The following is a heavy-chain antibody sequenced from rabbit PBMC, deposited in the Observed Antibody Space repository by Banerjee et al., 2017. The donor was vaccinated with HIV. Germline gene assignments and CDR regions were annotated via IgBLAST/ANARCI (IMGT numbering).Heavy chain of an antibody. D-gene: IGHD6-1*01. Sequence: QEQLEESGGDLVKPGRSLTLTCTASGFSFSSSYWMCWVRQAPGKGLEWIGCIDTGDGSTYYASWVNGRFSISRENTQNTVSLQMTSLTAADMATYFCARETGYAGYGYAHFNLWGQGTLVTVS. CDR1: GFSFSSSYW. V-gene: IGHV1S45*01. J-gene: IGHJ4*01. CDR3: ARETGYAGYGYAHFNL. CDR2: IDTGDGST.